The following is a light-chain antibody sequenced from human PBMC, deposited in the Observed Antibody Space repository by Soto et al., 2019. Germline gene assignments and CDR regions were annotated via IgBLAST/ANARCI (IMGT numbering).Light chain of an antibody. J-gene: IGKJ2*01. CDR3: QSYNVWPFA. CDR2: GAS. V-gene: IGKV3-15*01. Sequence: EIVLTQSPATLSVSPGERVTLSCRASETLISFLAWYQQKPGQAPRLLIYGASTRATGVPARFSGSGSATHFTLPISSLQSADVAVYYCQSYNVWPFAVGQRTKLEI. CDR1: ETLISF.